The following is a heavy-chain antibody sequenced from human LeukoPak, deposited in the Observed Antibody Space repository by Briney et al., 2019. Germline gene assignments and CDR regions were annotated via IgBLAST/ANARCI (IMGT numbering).Heavy chain of an antibody. Sequence: SGGSLRLSCAASGFTFSDYWMTWVRQAPGKGLEWVANIKPDGSEKYYVDSVKGRFTISRDNAKNSLYLQMNSLRAEDTALYYCAKDRYDILTGYYASWFDPWGQGTLVTVSS. V-gene: IGHV3-7*03. CDR1: GFTFSDYW. D-gene: IGHD3-9*01. CDR3: AKDRYDILTGYYASWFDP. CDR2: IKPDGSEK. J-gene: IGHJ5*02.